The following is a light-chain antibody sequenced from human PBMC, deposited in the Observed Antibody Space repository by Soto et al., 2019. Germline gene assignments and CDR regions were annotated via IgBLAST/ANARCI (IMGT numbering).Light chain of an antibody. J-gene: IGLJ3*02. CDR2: EVS. CDR3: TSYTGTITLV. Sequence: QSVLSQPASVSGSPGQSISISCTGTSSDIGAYKYVSWYQQHPGKAPKLIIYEVSNRPSGVSNRFSGSKSGNTASLTISGLRAEDEAHYYCTSYTGTITLVFGGGTKLTVL. V-gene: IGLV2-14*03. CDR1: SSDIGAYKY.